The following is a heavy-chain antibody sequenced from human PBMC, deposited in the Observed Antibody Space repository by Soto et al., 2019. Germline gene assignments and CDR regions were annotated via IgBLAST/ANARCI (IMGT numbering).Heavy chain of an antibody. D-gene: IGHD2-2*02. V-gene: IGHV3-21*01. Sequence: VGSLRLSCVGSGFTFSKYSINWVREAPGKGLEWVSSISSRSDIYFADSVKGRFTISRDNAKNSVSLQMNSLRAEDTAVYYCAREYTAWPLAYGLDVWGQGTTVTVSS. CDR1: GFTFSKYS. J-gene: IGHJ6*02. CDR3: AREYTAWPLAYGLDV. CDR2: ISSRSDI.